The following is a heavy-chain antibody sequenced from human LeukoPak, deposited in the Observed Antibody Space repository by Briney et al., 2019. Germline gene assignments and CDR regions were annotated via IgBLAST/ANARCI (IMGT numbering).Heavy chain of an antibody. V-gene: IGHV4-4*07. CDR2: IYTSGST. CDR1: GGSISSYY. D-gene: IGHD3-10*01. CDR3: ARDRFDYYGSGSYYRRGGVYYFDY. J-gene: IGHJ4*02. Sequence: SETLSLTCTVSGGSISSYYCSWIRQPAGKGLEWIGRIYTSGSTNYNPSLKSRVTMSVDTSKNQFSLKLSSVTAADTAVYYCARDRFDYYGSGSYYRRGGVYYFDYWGQGTLVTVSS.